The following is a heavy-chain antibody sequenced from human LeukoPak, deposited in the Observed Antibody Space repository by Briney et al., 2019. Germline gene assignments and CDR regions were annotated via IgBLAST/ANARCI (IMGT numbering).Heavy chain of an antibody. CDR2: IYYSGTT. Sequence: SETLSLTCTVSGGSITSSSYYWGWIRQPPGKGLEWIGSIYYSGTTYYNPSLKSRLTISVDTSKNQFSLKSSSVTAADTAVYYCARFSRDGSLPMGYWGQGTLVTVSS. V-gene: IGHV4-39*07. D-gene: IGHD5-24*01. J-gene: IGHJ4*02. CDR1: GGSITSSSYY. CDR3: ARFSRDGSLPMGY.